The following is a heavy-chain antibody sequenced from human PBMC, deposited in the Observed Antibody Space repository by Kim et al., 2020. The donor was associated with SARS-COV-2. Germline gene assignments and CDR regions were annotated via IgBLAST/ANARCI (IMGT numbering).Heavy chain of an antibody. CDR1: GYNFSHEG. V-gene: IGHV1-18*01. Sequence: ASVKVSCKTSGYNFSHEGISWVRQAPGQGLEWMGWINRNNGITKSAQQFQGRITLTRDKSTSTAYMELRSLGNDDTAVYYCARDSQYGLNWFDRWGQGTL. D-gene: IGHD3-10*01. CDR3: ARDSQYGLNWFDR. J-gene: IGHJ5*02. CDR2: INRNNGIT.